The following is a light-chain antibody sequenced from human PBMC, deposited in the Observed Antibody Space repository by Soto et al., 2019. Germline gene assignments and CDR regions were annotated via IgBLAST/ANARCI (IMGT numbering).Light chain of an antibody. Sequence: DIEMTQSPSSLSASVGDRVTITCRASQSISTYLNWYQQKPGKAPKLLMHAASSLDRGVPSRFSGSGSGTDFTLTISSLQPEDFATYYCQQYNSYPWTFGQGTRVDIK. CDR2: AAS. CDR3: QQYNSYPWT. V-gene: IGKV1-39*01. CDR1: QSISTY. J-gene: IGKJ1*01.